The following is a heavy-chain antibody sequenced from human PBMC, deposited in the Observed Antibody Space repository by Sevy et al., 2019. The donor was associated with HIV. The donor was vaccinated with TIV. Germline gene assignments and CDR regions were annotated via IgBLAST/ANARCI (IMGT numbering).Heavy chain of an antibody. Sequence: GGSLRLSCAASGFTFSSYAMSWVRQAPGKGLEWVSAISGSGGSTYYADSVKGRFTISRDNSKNTLYLQMNSLRAEDKACIYCGIPAIFGWVSYGMDVWGQGTTVTVSS. V-gene: IGHV3-23*01. CDR3: GIPAIFGWVSYGMDV. J-gene: IGHJ6*02. CDR1: GFTFSSYA. CDR2: ISGSGGST. D-gene: IGHD3-9*01.